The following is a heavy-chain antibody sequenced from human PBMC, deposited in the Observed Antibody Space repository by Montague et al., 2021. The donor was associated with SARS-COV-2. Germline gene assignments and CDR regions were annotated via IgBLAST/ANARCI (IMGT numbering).Heavy chain of an antibody. CDR1: GFTFNTYG. J-gene: IGHJ4*02. CDR3: AKQRGTITTTFDY. V-gene: IGHV3-23*01. Sequence: SLRLSCAASGFTFNTYGMSWVRQAPGQGLEWVSCISGSGGTYYAGSVKGRFAISRDTSNNTLYLQMNSLRAEDTAIYYCAKQRGTITTTFDYWGQGSLATVPS. D-gene: IGHD1-1*01. CDR2: ISGSGGT.